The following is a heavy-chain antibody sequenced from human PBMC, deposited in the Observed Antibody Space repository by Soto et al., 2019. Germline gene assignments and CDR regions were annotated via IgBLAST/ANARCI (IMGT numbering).Heavy chain of an antibody. D-gene: IGHD2-15*01. CDR1: GYISTNYL. CDR2: IDPTDSYT. Sequence: PGASLTISCERSGYISTNYLMPWVRQMPGKGLEWMGKIDPTDSYTNYSPSFQGHVTISADKSISTAYLQWSSLKASDTAVYYCARGRIVVPPFDSWGRGTLVTVSS. J-gene: IGHJ5*01. V-gene: IGHV5-10-1*01. CDR3: ARGRIVVPPFDS.